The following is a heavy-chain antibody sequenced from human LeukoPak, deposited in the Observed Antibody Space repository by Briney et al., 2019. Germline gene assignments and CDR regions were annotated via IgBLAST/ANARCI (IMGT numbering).Heavy chain of an antibody. V-gene: IGHV3-30-3*01. D-gene: IGHD3-10*01. CDR2: ISYDGSNK. J-gene: IGHJ4*02. CDR1: GFTFSSYA. CDR3: ARGLAMVRGVYFDY. Sequence: GKSLRLSCVASGFTFSSYAMHWVRQAPGKGLEWVAVISYDGSNKYYADSVKGRFTISRDNSKNTLYLQMNSLRAEDTAVYYCARGLAMVRGVYFDYWGQGTLVTVSS.